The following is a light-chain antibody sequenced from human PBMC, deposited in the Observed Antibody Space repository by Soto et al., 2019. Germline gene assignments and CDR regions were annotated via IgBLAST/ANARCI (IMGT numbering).Light chain of an antibody. Sequence: TLAGLPGESATLSCRASQSVSNNYSAWYQQKPGQAPRLLIYGASNRATGIPDRFRGSGSGTDATLTINRLEPEDFAVYYCQPEFSSPPFGGVAKV. J-gene: IGKJ4*01. CDR1: QSVSNNY. CDR3: QPEFSSPP. CDR2: GAS. V-gene: IGKV3-20*01.